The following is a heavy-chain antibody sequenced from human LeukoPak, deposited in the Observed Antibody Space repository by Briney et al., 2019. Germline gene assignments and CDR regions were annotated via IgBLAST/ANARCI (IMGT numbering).Heavy chain of an antibody. Sequence: GESLKISCKASGYTFTNYWIGWVRQMPGKGLEWMGIIYPDDSDTRYSPSFQGQVTISADKSVSIAYLQWSSLKASDTAMYYCARPNITSYYDSRGYDAFDVWGQRAMLIVSS. CDR1: GYTFTNYW. D-gene: IGHD3-22*01. CDR2: IYPDDSDT. V-gene: IGHV5-51*01. CDR3: ARPNITSYYDSRGYDAFDV. J-gene: IGHJ3*01.